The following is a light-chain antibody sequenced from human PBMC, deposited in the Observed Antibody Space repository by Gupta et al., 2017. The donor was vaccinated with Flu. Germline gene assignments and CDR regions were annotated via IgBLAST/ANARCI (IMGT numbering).Light chain of an antibody. V-gene: IGLV6-57*01. CDR2: ENN. CDR1: SGSIASNY. J-gene: IGLJ3*02. Sequence: NFLLTQPHSVSESPGKTVTISCTRSSGSIASNYVQWYQQRPGSSPTAVIYENNRRPSGVPDRFSGSIDSSSNAASLIISGRKTDDEAVYYCQSFDGNNWVFGGGAELTVL. CDR3: QSFDGNNWV.